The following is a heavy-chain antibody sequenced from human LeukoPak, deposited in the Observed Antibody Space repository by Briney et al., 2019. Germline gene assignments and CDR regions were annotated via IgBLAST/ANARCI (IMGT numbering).Heavy chain of an antibody. CDR2: ISSSSSYI. J-gene: IGHJ6*02. CDR3: ARDVTRQVMDV. V-gene: IGHV3-21*01. Sequence: AGGSLRLPCAASGFTFSSYSMNWVRQAPGKGLEWVSSISSSSSYIYYADSVKGRFTISRDNAKNSLYLQMNSLRAEDTAVYYCARDVTRQVMDVWGQGTTVTVSS. D-gene: IGHD2-15*01. CDR1: GFTFSSYS.